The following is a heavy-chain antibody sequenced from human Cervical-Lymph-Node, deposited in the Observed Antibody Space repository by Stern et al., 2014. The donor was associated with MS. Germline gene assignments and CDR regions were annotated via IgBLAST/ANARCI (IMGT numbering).Heavy chain of an antibody. J-gene: IGHJ4*02. CDR2: INPNRGGT. CDR1: GYTFTGYY. CDR3: ARGGIQLWLLDY. D-gene: IGHD5-18*01. Sequence: QVQLVQSGAEVKKPGASVKVSCKASGYTFTGYYMHWVRQAPGQGLEWMGRINPNRGGTNYAQKVQGRVTMTRDTSISTAYMELSRLRSDDTAVYYCARGGIQLWLLDYWGQGTLVTVSS. V-gene: IGHV1-2*06.